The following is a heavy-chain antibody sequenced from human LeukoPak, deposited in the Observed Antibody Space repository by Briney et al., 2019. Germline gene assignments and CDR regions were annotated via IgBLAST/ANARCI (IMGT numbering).Heavy chain of an antibody. CDR3: ASLRPRQQLVVDH. CDR1: GFTFSSYE. V-gene: IGHV3-48*03. Sequence: PGGSLRLSCAASGFTFSSYEMNWVRQAPGKGLEWISYISGSGSTMYYADSVKGRFTISRDNAKNSLYLQMNSLRTEDTAVYYCASLRPRQQLVVDHWGQGTLDTVSS. D-gene: IGHD6-13*01. CDR2: ISGSGSTM. J-gene: IGHJ4*02.